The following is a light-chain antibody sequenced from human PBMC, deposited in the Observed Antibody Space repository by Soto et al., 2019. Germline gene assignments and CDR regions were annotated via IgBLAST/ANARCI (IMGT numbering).Light chain of an antibody. Sequence: IQMTQSPSTLSASIGERASITCRASQNIGRRLAWYQQKPAKTPKVLIYGASNLHSGVASRFSASGSGTEFTLTTSSLQSEDFAVYYCQQYNNWPPWTFGQGTKVDIK. CDR1: QNIGRR. J-gene: IGKJ1*01. CDR3: QQYNNWPPWT. CDR2: GAS. V-gene: IGKV1-5*03.